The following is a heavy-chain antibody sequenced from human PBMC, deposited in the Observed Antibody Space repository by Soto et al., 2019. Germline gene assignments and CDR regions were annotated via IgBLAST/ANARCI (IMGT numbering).Heavy chain of an antibody. CDR2: IYYSGST. D-gene: IGHD3-22*01. CDR3: ARGSYYYDSSGYYHY. V-gene: IGHV4-30-4*06. J-gene: IGHJ4*02. Sequence: PGKGLEWIGYIYYSGSTYYNPSLKSRVTISVDTSKNQFSLKLSSVTAADTAVYYCARGSYYYDSSGYYHYWGWGTLAIV.